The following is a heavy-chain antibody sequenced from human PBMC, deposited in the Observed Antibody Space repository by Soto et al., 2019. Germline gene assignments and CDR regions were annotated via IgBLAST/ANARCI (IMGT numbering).Heavy chain of an antibody. D-gene: IGHD5-12*01. Sequence: GGSLRLSCAASGFTFRRNNMNWVRQAPGKGLEWVASISSSGDYLYYADSVKGRFIISRDNFQNSLFLQMNNLRADDTAVYHCARARGNDWYSDYWGQGTLVTVSS. CDR3: ARARGNDWYSDY. V-gene: IGHV3-21*01. CDR2: ISSSGDYL. J-gene: IGHJ4*02. CDR1: GFTFRRNN.